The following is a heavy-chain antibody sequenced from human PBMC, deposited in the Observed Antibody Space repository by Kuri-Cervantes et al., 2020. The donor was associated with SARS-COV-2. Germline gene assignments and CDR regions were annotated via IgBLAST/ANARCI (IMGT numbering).Heavy chain of an antibody. V-gene: IGHV1-69*04. CDR2: IVPILGIA. D-gene: IGHD3-10*01. CDR3: ARATPSGPTTPGI. Sequence: SVKVSCKASGGTFSSYAISWVRQAPGQGLEWMGRIVPILGIANYAQKFQGRVTITADKSTSTAYMELSSLRSEDTAVYYCARATPSGPTTPGIWGQGTMVTVSS. CDR1: GGTFSSYA. J-gene: IGHJ3*02.